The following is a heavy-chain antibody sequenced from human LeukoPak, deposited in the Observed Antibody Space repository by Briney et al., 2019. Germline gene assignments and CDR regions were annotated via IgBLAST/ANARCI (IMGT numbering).Heavy chain of an antibody. CDR2: IRYDGSNK. V-gene: IGHV3-30*02. CDR3: AKDISGSGEGFDI. CDR1: GFTFSSYG. Sequence: GGSLRLSCAASGFTFSSYGMHWVRQAPGKGLEWVAFIRYDGSNKYYADSVKGRFTISRDNSKDTLHLQMNSLRAEDTAVYYRAKDISGSGEGFDIWGQGTMVTVSS. D-gene: IGHD3-10*01. J-gene: IGHJ3*02.